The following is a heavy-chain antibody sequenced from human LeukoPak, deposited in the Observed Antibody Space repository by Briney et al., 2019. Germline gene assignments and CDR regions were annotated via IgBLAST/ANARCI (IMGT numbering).Heavy chain of an antibody. CDR2: MNANSGNT. V-gene: IGHV1-8*01. J-gene: IGHJ6*02. D-gene: IGHD2-2*02. Sequence: ASVKVSCKASGYTFTSYDINWVRQATGQGLEWMGWMNANSGNTGYAQKFQGRVTMTRNTSISTAYMELSSLRSEDTAVYYCARGALPADCSSTSCYTGYYYYYGMDVWGQGTTVTVSS. CDR1: GYTFTSYD. CDR3: ARGALPADCSSTSCYTGYYYYYGMDV.